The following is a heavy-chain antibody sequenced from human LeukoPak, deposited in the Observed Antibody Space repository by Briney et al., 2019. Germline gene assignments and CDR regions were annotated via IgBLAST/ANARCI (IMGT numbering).Heavy chain of an antibody. J-gene: IGHJ6*03. CDR3: MRDWRYYCMDV. Sequence: GGSLRLSCAASGFPISSFWMHWVRQVPGKGLVWVSRNKGDGTSSSYADSVKGRFTISRDNAKNTIYLQLNSLRVDDTAVYYCMRDWRYYCMDVWGQGTTVTVSS. CDR1: GFPISSFW. D-gene: IGHD1-1*01. V-gene: IGHV3-74*01. CDR2: NKGDGTSS.